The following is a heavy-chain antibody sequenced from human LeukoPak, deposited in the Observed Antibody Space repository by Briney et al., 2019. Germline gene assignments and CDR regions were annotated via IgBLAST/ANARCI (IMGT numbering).Heavy chain of an antibody. J-gene: IGHJ4*02. Sequence: GGSLRLSCVASGFTFSSYGMHWVRQAPGKGLEWVAFIPNDGNSEYYTDSVKGRFTISRDNSRNTLYLQMNSLRAEDTAVYYCAKDLAVGATADYYFDYWGQGTLVTVSP. CDR2: IPNDGNSE. CDR3: AKDLAVGATADYYFDY. V-gene: IGHV3-30*02. D-gene: IGHD1-26*01. CDR1: GFTFSSYG.